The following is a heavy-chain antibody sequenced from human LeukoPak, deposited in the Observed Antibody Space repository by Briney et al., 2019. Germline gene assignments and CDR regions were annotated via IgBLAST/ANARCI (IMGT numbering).Heavy chain of an antibody. J-gene: IGHJ6*02. CDR3: ARADPLIYGASYGMDV. D-gene: IGHD4-17*01. V-gene: IGHV3-7*01. CDR2: IKPDGSAQ. CDR1: GFTFSNSW. Sequence: GGSLRLSCAASGFTFSNSWMSWVRQAPGKGLEWVATIKPDGSAQYYVDSVKGRFTISRDNAKNSLFLQMNSLRAGDTAVYYCARADPLIYGASYGMDVWGQGTTVTVSS.